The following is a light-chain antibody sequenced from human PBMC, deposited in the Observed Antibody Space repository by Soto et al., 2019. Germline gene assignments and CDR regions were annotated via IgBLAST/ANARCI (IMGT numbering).Light chain of an antibody. CDR1: QSVTSTY. CDR2: GVS. V-gene: IGKV3-20*01. Sequence: ENVLTQSPGTLSLSPGERATLSCRASQSVTSTYLAWYQQKPGQAPRLLIYGVSNRATGIADRFSGSGSGTDFSLTISRLEPEDFAVYICEHYGSTPPTFGQGTKLEIK. J-gene: IGKJ2*01. CDR3: EHYGSTPPT.